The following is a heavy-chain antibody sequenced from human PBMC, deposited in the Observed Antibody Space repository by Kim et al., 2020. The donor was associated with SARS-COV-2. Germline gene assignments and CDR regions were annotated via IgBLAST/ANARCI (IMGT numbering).Heavy chain of an antibody. Sequence: TKSYADSVKGRFTISRDNSKNTLYLQMNSLRAEDTAVYYCASNPYSSTGAWGQGTLVTVSS. V-gene: IGHV3-33*01. CDR3: ASNPYSSTGA. J-gene: IGHJ5*02. D-gene: IGHD6-13*01. CDR2: TK.